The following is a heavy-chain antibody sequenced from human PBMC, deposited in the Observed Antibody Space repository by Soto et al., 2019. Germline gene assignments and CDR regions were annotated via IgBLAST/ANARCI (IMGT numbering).Heavy chain of an antibody. CDR2: FIIYIVNA. V-gene: IGHV1-18*01. Sequence: ASVKVSCKASGYTFTTYGVSWVRQAPGQGLECLGLFIIYIVNANFPQNFQGRVTLTTDTSTITAYLELRSLTSDDTALFYCARDRRDDYGSGSYRAFDFWGQGTMVTVSS. CDR3: ARDRRDDYGSGSYRAFDF. D-gene: IGHD3-10*01. CDR1: GYTFTTYG. J-gene: IGHJ3*01.